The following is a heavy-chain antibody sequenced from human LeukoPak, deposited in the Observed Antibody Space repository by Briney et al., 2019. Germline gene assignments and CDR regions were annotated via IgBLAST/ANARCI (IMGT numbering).Heavy chain of an antibody. CDR3: ARLQVLRFLEWPPYYSDY. CDR1: GGSISSSSYY. V-gene: IGHV4-39*01. Sequence: SETLSLTCTVSGGSISSSSYYWGWIRQPPGKGLEWIGSIYYSGSTYYNPSLKSRVTISVDTSKNQFSLKLSSVTAADTAVYYCARLQVLRFLEWPPYYSDYWGQGTLVTVSS. CDR2: IYYSGST. J-gene: IGHJ4*02. D-gene: IGHD3-3*01.